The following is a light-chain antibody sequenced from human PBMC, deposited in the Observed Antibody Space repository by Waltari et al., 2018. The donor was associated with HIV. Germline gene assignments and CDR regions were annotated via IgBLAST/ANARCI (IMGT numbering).Light chain of an antibody. J-gene: IGLJ2*01. V-gene: IGLV1-47*01. CDR3: VAWDDSLRGVL. CDR2: RND. Sequence: SVLTQPPSASGTPGQRVTISCSGSTSNIGSNYVFWYQHLPGTAPKLLIHRNDQRPSGVPDRFPASTSGTSASLAISGLRSEDEADYYCVAWDDSLRGVLFGGGTKVAVL. CDR1: TSNIGSNY.